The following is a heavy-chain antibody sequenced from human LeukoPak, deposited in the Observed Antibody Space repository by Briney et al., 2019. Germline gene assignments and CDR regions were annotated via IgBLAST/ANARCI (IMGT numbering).Heavy chain of an antibody. D-gene: IGHD2-2*01. CDR1: GGTFSSYT. CDR3: ARVSRYCSSTSCPPALGY. V-gene: IGHV1-69*02. CDR2: IIPILGIA. Sequence: SVKVSCKASGGTFSSYTISWVRQAPGQGLEWMGRIIPILGIANYAQKFQGRVTITADKSTSTAYMEPSSLRSEDTAVYYCARVSRYCSSTSCPPALGYWGQGTLVTVSS. J-gene: IGHJ4*02.